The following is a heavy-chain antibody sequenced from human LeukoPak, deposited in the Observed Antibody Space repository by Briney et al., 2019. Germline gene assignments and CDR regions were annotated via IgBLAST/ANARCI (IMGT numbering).Heavy chain of an antibody. Sequence: GGSLRLSCAASGFTFSSYAMSWVRQAPGKGLEWVSAISGSGGSTYYADSVKGRFTISRDNSKNTLYLQMNSLRAEDTAVYYCAKDTTMVRGVITYYFDYWGQGTLVTVSS. V-gene: IGHV3-23*01. CDR2: ISGSGGST. CDR1: GFTFSSYA. J-gene: IGHJ4*02. D-gene: IGHD3-10*01. CDR3: AKDTTMVRGVITYYFDY.